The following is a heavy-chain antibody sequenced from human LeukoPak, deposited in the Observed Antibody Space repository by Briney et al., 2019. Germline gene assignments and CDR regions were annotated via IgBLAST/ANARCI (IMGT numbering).Heavy chain of an antibody. Sequence: GGSLRLSCAASGFTFSSYAMSWVRQAPGKGLEWVSAISGSGGSTYYADSVKGRFAISRDNAKNSLYLQMNSLRAEDTAVYYCASLFGASPDYWGQGTLVTVSS. V-gene: IGHV3-23*01. CDR3: ASLFGASPDY. D-gene: IGHD2-2*01. J-gene: IGHJ4*02. CDR2: ISGSGGST. CDR1: GFTFSSYA.